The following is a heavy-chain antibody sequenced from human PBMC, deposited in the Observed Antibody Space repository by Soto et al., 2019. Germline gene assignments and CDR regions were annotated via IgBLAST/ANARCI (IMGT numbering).Heavy chain of an antibody. CDR3: ARYRGVNGAFDY. Sequence: QVQLQQWGAGLLKPSETLSLTCGVSGGSFSGSYWNWIRQPPGKGLEWIGEINLTGSASYSPSLRSRVTISIDTSRNQFSLNVDSVTAADTAVYYCARYRGVNGAFDYWGQGSLVTVSP. J-gene: IGHJ4*02. V-gene: IGHV4-34*01. CDR2: INLTGSA. CDR1: GGSFSGSY. D-gene: IGHD1-26*01.